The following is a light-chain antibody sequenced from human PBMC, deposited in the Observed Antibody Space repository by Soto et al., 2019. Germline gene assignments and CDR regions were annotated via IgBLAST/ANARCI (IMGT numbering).Light chain of an antibody. CDR2: GAS. CDR1: QSVSSN. CDR3: QQYNKWPWT. V-gene: IGKV3-15*01. J-gene: IGKJ1*01. Sequence: EILMTQSPDTLSVSPGARATLSCRASQSVSSNLAWYQHKPGQAPRLLIYGASPRATGIPGRFSGSGSGIVFTLTISSLQSEDFGVYYCQQYNKWPWTFGRGTKVDI.